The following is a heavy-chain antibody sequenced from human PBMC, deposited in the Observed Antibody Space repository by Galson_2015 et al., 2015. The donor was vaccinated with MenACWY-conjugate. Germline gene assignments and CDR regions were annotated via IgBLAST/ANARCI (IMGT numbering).Heavy chain of an antibody. CDR3: AKTRGASFYFDS. Sequence: SLRLSCAASGFIFNTYWMHWVRQAPGNGLVWVSRINPGGSSTTYADSVKARFTISRDNAKNTLYLQMNSLRPEDTAVFYCAKTRGASFYFDSWGQGTLVTVSS. J-gene: IGHJ4*02. D-gene: IGHD1-26*01. V-gene: IGHV3-74*01. CDR2: INPGGSST. CDR1: GFIFNTYW.